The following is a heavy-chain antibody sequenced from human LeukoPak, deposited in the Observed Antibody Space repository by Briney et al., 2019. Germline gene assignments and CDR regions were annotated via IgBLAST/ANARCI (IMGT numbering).Heavy chain of an antibody. Sequence: SETLSLTCTVSGGSINNYFWSWIRQPPGKGLEWIGGIYHSGHTFYNPSLKSRVTISVETSKNQFSLKLNSVTAADTAVYYCAKEGTVRWFDPWGQGTLVTVSS. CDR3: AKEGTVRWFDP. D-gene: IGHD1-14*01. V-gene: IGHV4-59*04. CDR1: GGSINNYF. J-gene: IGHJ5*02. CDR2: IYHSGHT.